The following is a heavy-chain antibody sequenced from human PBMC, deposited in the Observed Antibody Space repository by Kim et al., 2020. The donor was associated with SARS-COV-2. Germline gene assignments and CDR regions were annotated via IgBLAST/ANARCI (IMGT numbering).Heavy chain of an antibody. J-gene: IGHJ4*02. V-gene: IGHV4-59*01. CDR1: GGSISSYY. D-gene: IGHD4-17*01. CDR2: IYYSGST. CDR3: ARQRGDMTTVTSLDY. Sequence: SETLSLTCTVSGGSISSYYWSRIRQPPGKGLEWIGYIYYSGSTNYNPSLKSRVTISVDTSKNQFSLKLSSVTAADTAVYYCARQRGDMTTVTSLDYWGQGTLVTVSS.